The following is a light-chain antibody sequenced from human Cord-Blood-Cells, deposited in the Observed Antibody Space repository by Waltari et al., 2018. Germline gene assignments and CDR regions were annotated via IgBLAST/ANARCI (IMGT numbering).Light chain of an antibody. Sequence: QSALTQPASVSGSPGQSITISCPGPSSDAGGYNYVSWYQQHPGKAPNIMIYDVSNRPSGVSNRFSGSKSGNTASLTISGLQAEDEADYYCSSYTSSSPWVFGGGTKLTVL. J-gene: IGLJ3*02. CDR3: SSYTSSSPWV. V-gene: IGLV2-14*01. CDR1: SSDAGGYNY. CDR2: DVS.